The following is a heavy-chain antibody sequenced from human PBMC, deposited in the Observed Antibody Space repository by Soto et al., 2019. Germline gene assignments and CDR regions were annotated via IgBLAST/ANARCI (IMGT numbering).Heavy chain of an antibody. Sequence: PGGSLRLSCAASGFTFSSYGMHWVRQAPGKGLEWVAVISYDGSNKYYADSVKGRFTISRDNSKNTLYLQMNSLRAEDTAVYYCAKELQLWLGPYYYGMDVWGQGTTVTVSS. J-gene: IGHJ6*02. CDR1: GFTFSSYG. D-gene: IGHD5-18*01. CDR2: ISYDGSNK. CDR3: AKELQLWLGPYYYGMDV. V-gene: IGHV3-30*18.